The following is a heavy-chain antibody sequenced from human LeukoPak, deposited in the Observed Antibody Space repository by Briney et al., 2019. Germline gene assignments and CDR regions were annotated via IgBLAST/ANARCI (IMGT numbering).Heavy chain of an antibody. CDR2: LTGSGGST. D-gene: IGHD6-13*01. V-gene: IGHV3-23*01. J-gene: IGHJ4*02. Sequence: GGSLRLSCAASGFTVSSNYMSWVRQAPGKGLEWVSVLTGSGGSTYYADSVKGRFTISRDNSKNTLYLQMNSLRAEDTAVYYCAKGSAAGGNYYYDYWGQGTLVTVSS. CDR1: GFTVSSNY. CDR3: AKGSAAGGNYYYDY.